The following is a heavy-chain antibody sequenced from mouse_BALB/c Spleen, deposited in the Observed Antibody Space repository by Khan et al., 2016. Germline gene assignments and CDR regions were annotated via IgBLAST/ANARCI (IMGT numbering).Heavy chain of an antibody. CDR2: INTYSGES. J-gene: IGHJ1*01. Sequence: QIQLVQSGPELKKPGKTVKISCKASGYTFTNYGMNWVKQAPGKGLKWMGWINTYSGESTYADDFKGRFAFSLETSANTAYLQINNLKNEDTATYSCARYRYYYGSSSYFDVWGAGTTVTVSS. D-gene: IGHD1-1*01. CDR3: ARYRYYYGSSSYFDV. V-gene: IGHV9-3-1*01. CDR1: GYTFTNYG.